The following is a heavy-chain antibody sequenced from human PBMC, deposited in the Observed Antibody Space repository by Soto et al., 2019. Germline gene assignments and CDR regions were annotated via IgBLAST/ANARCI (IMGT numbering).Heavy chain of an antibody. CDR2: IIPIFGTA. CDR3: ARLVSADSTGSSYNHYGMGV. V-gene: IGHV1-69*13. D-gene: IGHD3-22*01. Sequence: ASVKVSCKASGGTFSSYAISWVRQAPGQGLEWMGGIIPIFGTANYAQKFQGRVTITADESTSTTYMELSSLRSEDTAVYYCARLVSADSTGSSYNHYGMGVCERGTTLAACS. J-gene: IGHJ6*01. CDR1: GGTFSSYA.